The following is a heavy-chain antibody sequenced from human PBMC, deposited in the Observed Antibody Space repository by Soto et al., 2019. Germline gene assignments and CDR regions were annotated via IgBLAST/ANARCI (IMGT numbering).Heavy chain of an antibody. D-gene: IGHD3-9*01. CDR3: ARDLDWYLDS. CDR1: GFTFSSYG. Sequence: PGGSLRLSCAASGFTFSSYGIHWVRQAPGKGLEWVAVIWYDGSNKYYADSVKGRLTISRDNSKNTVDLQMNSLRAEDTAVYYCARDLDWYLDSWGQGTLVTVSS. CDR2: IWYDGSNK. V-gene: IGHV3-33*01. J-gene: IGHJ4*02.